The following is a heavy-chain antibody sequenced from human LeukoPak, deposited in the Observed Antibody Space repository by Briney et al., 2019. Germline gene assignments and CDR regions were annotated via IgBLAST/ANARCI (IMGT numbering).Heavy chain of an antibody. CDR1: GGAFSGYS. D-gene: IGHD6-19*01. V-gene: IGHV4-34*01. CDR3: ARDRRAVAGPAFDY. Sequence: SETLSLTCAVYGGAFSGYSWSWIRQPPGKGLEWIGEIDPNGTTNYNPSLQSRVTISIDTSKNQFSLRMSSVTAADTAAYYCARDRRAVAGPAFDYWGQGTLVTVSS. J-gene: IGHJ4*02. CDR2: IDPNGTT.